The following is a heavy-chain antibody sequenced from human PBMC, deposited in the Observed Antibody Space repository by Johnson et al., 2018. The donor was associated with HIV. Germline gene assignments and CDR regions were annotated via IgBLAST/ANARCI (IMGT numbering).Heavy chain of an antibody. D-gene: IGHD7-27*01. CDR3: ARELGIQSFDL. J-gene: IGHJ3*01. V-gene: IGHV3-30*04. Sequence: QVQLVESGGGVVQPGRSLRLSCAASGFTFSSYAMHWVRQAPGKGLEWVAVIWYDGSNKYYADSVKGRFTISRDNSKNTLYLQLNSLRADDTALYYCARELGIQSFDLWGQGTMVTVSS. CDR2: IWYDGSNK. CDR1: GFTFSSYA.